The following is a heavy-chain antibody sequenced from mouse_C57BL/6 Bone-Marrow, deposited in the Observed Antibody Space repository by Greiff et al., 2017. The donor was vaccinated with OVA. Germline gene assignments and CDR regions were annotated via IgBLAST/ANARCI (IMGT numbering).Heavy chain of an antibody. Sequence: VQLKQSGGGLVQPGGSLKLSCAASGFTFSDYYMYWVRQTPEKRLEWVAYISNGGGSTYYPDTVKGRFTISRDNAKNTLYLQMSRLKSEDTAMYYCARGGYYWGQGTLVTVSA. CDR2: ISNGGGST. J-gene: IGHJ3*01. D-gene: IGHD3-1*01. CDR1: GFTFSDYY. CDR3: ARGGYY. V-gene: IGHV5-12*01.